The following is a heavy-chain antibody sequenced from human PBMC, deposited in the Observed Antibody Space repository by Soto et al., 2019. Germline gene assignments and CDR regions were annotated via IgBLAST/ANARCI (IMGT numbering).Heavy chain of an antibody. D-gene: IGHD4-17*01. CDR1: GFTFSSYW. Sequence: GGSLRLSCAASGFTFSSYWMSWVRQAPGKGLEWVANIKQDGSEKYYVDSVKGRFTISRDSAKNSLYLQMNSLRAEDTAVYYCARLDYGDYYNWFDPWGQGTLVTVSS. CDR2: IKQDGSEK. J-gene: IGHJ5*02. V-gene: IGHV3-7*01. CDR3: ARLDYGDYYNWFDP.